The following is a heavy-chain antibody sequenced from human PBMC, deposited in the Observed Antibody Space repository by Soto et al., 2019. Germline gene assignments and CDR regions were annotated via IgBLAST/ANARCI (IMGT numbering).Heavy chain of an antibody. CDR2: ISPSDSAA. Sequence: EEQLVESGGGLVHPGGSLRLSCSASGFTFSRYEMNWVRQGPGRGLEWISYISPSDSAAYYADSVKGRFTISRDNAKNTLILQMNRLRAEDTAVYYCARTLKTQLPPYYSAMDVWGQGTTVNVSS. J-gene: IGHJ6*02. CDR1: GFTFSRYE. V-gene: IGHV3-48*03. D-gene: IGHD1-1*01. CDR3: ARTLKTQLPPYYSAMDV.